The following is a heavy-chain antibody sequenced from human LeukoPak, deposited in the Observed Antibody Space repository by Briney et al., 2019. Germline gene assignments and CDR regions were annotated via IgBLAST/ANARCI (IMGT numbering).Heavy chain of an antibody. Sequence: ASVKVSCKASGYTFLNYGISWVRQAPGQGPEWMGWTGPYNGNTNYAHKLQGRVTLTTDPSTSTAYMELRSLTSDDTAVYYCARQDPGTSTTSSYFYYYMDVWGEGTSVTVSS. CDR3: ARQDPGTSTTSSYFYYYMDV. D-gene: IGHD1/OR15-1a*01. CDR2: TGPYNGNT. CDR1: GYTFLNYG. J-gene: IGHJ6*03. V-gene: IGHV1-18*01.